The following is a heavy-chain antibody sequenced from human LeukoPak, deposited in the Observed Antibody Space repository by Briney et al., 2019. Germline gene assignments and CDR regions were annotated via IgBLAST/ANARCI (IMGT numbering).Heavy chain of an antibody. D-gene: IGHD6-6*01. V-gene: IGHV1-46*01. CDR1: GGTFRSYA. CDR2: INPSGGST. J-gene: IGHJ4*02. CDR3: ARTLEYSSSSFGY. Sequence: ASVKVSCKASGGTFRSYAISWVRQAPGQGLEWMGIINPSGGSTSYAQKFQGRVTMTRDMSTSTVYMELSSLRSEDTAVYYCARTLEYSSSSFGYWGQGTLVTVSS.